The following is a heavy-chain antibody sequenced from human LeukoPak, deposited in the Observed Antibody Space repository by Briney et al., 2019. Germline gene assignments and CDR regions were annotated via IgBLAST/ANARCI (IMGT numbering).Heavy chain of an antibody. D-gene: IGHD3-10*01. J-gene: IGHJ6*02. Sequence: APVKVSCKASGYNFNGYYIHWVRQAPGQGPEWMGWMNPDSGGTKYAQKFQGRVTMTRDTAITTVYLELRRPTSADAAVYYCARNYHGSGTDLPPEYYSGMDIWGQGTTVIVS. CDR2: MNPDSGGT. V-gene: IGHV1-2*02. CDR1: GYNFNGYY. CDR3: ARNYHGSGTDLPPEYYSGMDI.